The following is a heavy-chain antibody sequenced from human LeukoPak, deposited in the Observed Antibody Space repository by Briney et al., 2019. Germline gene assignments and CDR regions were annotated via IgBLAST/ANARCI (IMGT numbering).Heavy chain of an antibody. D-gene: IGHD3-9*01. Sequence: GGSLRLSCAASGFTFSSYAMSWVRQAPGKGLEWVSAISGSGGSTYYADSVKGRFTISRDNSKNTLYLQMNSLRAEDTAVYYCAKSPRYYDILTGYYGYYGMDVGGQGTTVTVSS. CDR3: AKSPRYYDILTGYYGYYGMDV. J-gene: IGHJ6*02. CDR2: ISGSGGST. CDR1: GFTFSSYA. V-gene: IGHV3-23*01.